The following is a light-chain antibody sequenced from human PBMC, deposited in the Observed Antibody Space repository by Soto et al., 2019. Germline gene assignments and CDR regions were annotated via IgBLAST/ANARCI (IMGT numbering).Light chain of an antibody. V-gene: IGKV3-11*01. Sequence: EIVLTQSPATLSLSPGERATLSCRASQSISNYLAWYQHKPGQAPRLLIYDTSNRATGIPARFSGRGSGTDFTLTISSLEPEDFAVYYCQQYGSSPYTFGLGTKLEIK. CDR1: QSISNY. J-gene: IGKJ2*01. CDR2: DTS. CDR3: QQYGSSPYT.